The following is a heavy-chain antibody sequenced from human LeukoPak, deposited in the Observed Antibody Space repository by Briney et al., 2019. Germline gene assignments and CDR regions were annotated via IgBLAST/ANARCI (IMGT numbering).Heavy chain of an antibody. CDR3: ARTYYYGSGRNYFDY. CDR1: GGSISSYY. D-gene: IGHD3-10*01. Sequence: SETLSLTCTVSGGSISSYYWSWIRQPAGKGLEWIGRIYTSGSTNYNPSLKSRVTMSVDTSKSQFSLKLSSVTAADTAVYYCARTYYYGSGRNYFDYWGQGTLVTVSS. J-gene: IGHJ4*02. V-gene: IGHV4-4*07. CDR2: IYTSGST.